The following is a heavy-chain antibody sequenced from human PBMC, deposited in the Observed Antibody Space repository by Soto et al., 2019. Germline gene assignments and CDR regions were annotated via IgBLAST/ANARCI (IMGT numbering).Heavy chain of an antibody. V-gene: IGHV3-30*03. Sequence: RGTLRLSCAASGFTFSSYGMYCVRQAPGKGLEWVAVISYDGSNKYYADSVKGRFTISRDNSKNTLYLQMNSLRAEDTAVYYCAALQGYCDLLDLSAYWGRRTLVSVSS. CDR1: GFTFSSYG. CDR2: ISYDGSNK. J-gene: IGHJ4*01. CDR3: AALQGYCDLLDLSAY. D-gene: IGHD1-26*01.